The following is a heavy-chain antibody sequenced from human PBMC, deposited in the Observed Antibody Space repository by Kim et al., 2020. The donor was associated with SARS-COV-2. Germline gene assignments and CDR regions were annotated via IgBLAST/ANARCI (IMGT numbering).Heavy chain of an antibody. V-gene: IGHV3-30*18. D-gene: IGHD5-12*01. CDR3: AKDSAWGGGYDFVH. CDR1: GFTFSSYG. CDR2: ISYDGSNK. J-gene: IGHJ5*02. Sequence: GGSLRLSCAASGFTFSSYGMHWVRQAPGKGLEWVAVISYDGSNKYYADSVKGRFTISRDNSKNTLYLQMNSLRAEDTAVYYCAKDSAWGGGYDFVHWGQGTLVTVSS.